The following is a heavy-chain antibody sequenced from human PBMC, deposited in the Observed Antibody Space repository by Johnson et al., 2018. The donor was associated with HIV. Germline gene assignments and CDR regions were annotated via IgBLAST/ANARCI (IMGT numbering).Heavy chain of an antibody. CDR3: AKEGIVPTAAVVGPPVDLDL. Sequence: VHLVESGGGVVQPGRSLRLSCAASAFTFTSYAMHWVRQAPGKGLEWVAVISYDGSNKYYADSVKGRFSVSRDNSKNILYLHMNIVRTDDTALYFCAKEGIVPTAAVVGPPVDLDLWGQGTTVTVSS. J-gene: IGHJ3*01. D-gene: IGHD5-12*01. V-gene: IGHV3-30*14. CDR2: ISYDGSNK. CDR1: AFTFTSYA.